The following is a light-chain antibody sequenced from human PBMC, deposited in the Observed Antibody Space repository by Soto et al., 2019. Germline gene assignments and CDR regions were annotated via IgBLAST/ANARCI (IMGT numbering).Light chain of an antibody. Sequence: QSVLTQPASVSGSPGQSITISCTGTNNDVGAYTYVSWYQQHPGKAPRLIIYDDDKRPSGIPDRFSGSKSGTSATLGITGFQTGDEADYYCGSWDSSLSAYVFGTGTKVTVL. J-gene: IGLJ1*01. CDR3: GSWDSSLSAYV. CDR2: DDD. V-gene: IGLV1-51*01. CDR1: NNDVGAYTY.